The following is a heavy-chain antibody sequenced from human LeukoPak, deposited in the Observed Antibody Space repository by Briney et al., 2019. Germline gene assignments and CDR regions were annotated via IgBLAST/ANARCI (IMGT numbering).Heavy chain of an antibody. CDR3: ARAGGGYDFWSGYYTLYYYYMDV. Sequence: GGSLRLSCAVSGFTFSSYWMNWVRHAPGKGLVWVSRMNSDGSSISYADSVKGRFTISRDNAKNTLYLQMNSLRAEDTAVYYCARAGGGYDFWSGYYTLYYYYMDVWGKGTTVTVSS. J-gene: IGHJ6*03. CDR1: GFTFSSYW. D-gene: IGHD3-3*01. CDR2: MNSDGSSI. V-gene: IGHV3-74*01.